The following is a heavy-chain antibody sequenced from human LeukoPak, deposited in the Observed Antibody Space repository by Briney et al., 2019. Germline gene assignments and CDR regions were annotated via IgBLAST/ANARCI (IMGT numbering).Heavy chain of an antibody. CDR1: GFTFSSYG. CDR2: ISYDGSNK. J-gene: IGHJ4*02. D-gene: IGHD3-10*01. Sequence: PGRSLRLSCAASGFTFSSYGMHWVRQAPGKGLEWVAVISYDGSNKYYADSVKGRFTISRDNSKNTLYLQMNSLRAEDTAVYYCARDTYYYGSGSYSDYWGQGTLVTVSS. CDR3: ARDTYYYGSGSYSDY. V-gene: IGHV3-30*19.